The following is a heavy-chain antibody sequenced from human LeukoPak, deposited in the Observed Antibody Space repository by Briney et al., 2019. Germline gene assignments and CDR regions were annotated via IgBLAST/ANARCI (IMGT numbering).Heavy chain of an antibody. CDR3: ARDQSGSFSYAFDI. J-gene: IGHJ3*02. D-gene: IGHD1-14*01. V-gene: IGHV1-69*13. CDR2: ITPIFGTA. CDR1: GGTFSSYA. Sequence: GASVKVSCKASGGTFSSYAISWVRQAPGQGLEWMGAITPIFGTANYAQKFQGRVTITADESTSTAYMELSSLRSEDTAVYYCARDQSGSFSYAFDIWGQGTMVTVSS.